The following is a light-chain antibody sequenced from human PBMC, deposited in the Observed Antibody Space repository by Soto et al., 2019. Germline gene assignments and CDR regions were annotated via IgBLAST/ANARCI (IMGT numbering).Light chain of an antibody. CDR2: AAS. J-gene: IGKJ1*01. CDR1: RSVSSYY. CDR3: PQCGSSPWT. Sequence: EIVFTHSPSTLSLSPGEASTISFMSTRSVSSYYLAWYQQKPGQAPRLLIYAASSRATGIPDRFSGGGSGTDFTLTISRLEPEDFAVYYCPQCGSSPWTFGQGTKVDIK. V-gene: IGKV3-20*01.